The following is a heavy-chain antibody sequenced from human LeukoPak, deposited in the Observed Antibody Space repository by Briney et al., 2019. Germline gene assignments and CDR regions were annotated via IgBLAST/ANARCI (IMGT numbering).Heavy chain of an antibody. V-gene: IGHV1-18*01. CDR1: GYIFTSYG. J-gene: IGHJ5*02. CDR2: ISAYNGNT. D-gene: IGHD2-2*02. CDR3: AREDQLLYANWFDP. Sequence: ASVKVSCKASGYIFTSYGISWVRQAPGQGLEWMGWISAYNGNTKYAQKLQGRVTMTTDTSTSTAYMELRSLRSDDTAVYYCAREDQLLYANWFDPWGQGTLVTVSS.